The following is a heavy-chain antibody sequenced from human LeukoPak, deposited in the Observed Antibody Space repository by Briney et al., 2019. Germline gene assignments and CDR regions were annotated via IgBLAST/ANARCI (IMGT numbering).Heavy chain of an antibody. CDR3: AKDDSSSTRGFDY. D-gene: IGHD6-6*01. V-gene: IGHV3-9*01. J-gene: IGHJ4*02. Sequence: PGRSLRLSCAASGFTFDDYAMHWVRQAPGKGLEWVSGISWNSGSIGYADSVKGRFTISRDNSKNTLYLQMNSLRAEDTAVYYCAKDDSSSTRGFDYWGQGTLVTVSS. CDR2: ISWNSGSI. CDR1: GFTFDDYA.